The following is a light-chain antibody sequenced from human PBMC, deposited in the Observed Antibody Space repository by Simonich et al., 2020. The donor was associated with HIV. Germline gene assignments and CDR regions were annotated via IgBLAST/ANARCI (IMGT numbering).Light chain of an antibody. J-gene: IGKJ2*01. CDR3: QQYYSTPYT. CDR2: WAS. Sequence: DIVMTQSPDSLAVSLGARATINCKSSQSVLYSSNNKNYLAWYQQKPGQPPELLIYWASTREYGVPDRFSGSGSGTDFTLTISSLQAEDVAVYYCQQYYSTPYTCGQGTKLEIK. CDR1: QSVLYSSNNKNY. V-gene: IGKV4-1*01.